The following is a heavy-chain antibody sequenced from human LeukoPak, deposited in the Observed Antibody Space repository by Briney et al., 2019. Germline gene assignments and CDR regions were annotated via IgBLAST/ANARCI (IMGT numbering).Heavy chain of an antibody. J-gene: IGHJ4*02. Sequence: PSETLSLTCSVSGGSISTYYWTWIRQPPGKGLEWIGYIYYSGSTNYNPSLKSRVTISLDTSKNQFSLKLISVTAADTAVYYCARVVVAATRYFDFWGQGTLVTVSS. D-gene: IGHD2-15*01. CDR1: GGSISTYY. CDR3: ARVVVAATRYFDF. CDR2: IYYSGST. V-gene: IGHV4-59*12.